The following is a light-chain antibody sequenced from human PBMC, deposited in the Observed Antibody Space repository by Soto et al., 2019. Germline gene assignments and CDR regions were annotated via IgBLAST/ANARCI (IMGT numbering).Light chain of an antibody. J-gene: IGLJ2*01. V-gene: IGLV2-8*01. Sequence: QSALTQPPSASGSPGQSVTISCTGTSSDVGGYNYVSWYQPYPGKAPKLMIYEVTKRPAGVPDRFSGSKSGTTALLTVSGLEEEDEADYSFSSSAGSNYVVFGGGTKVTVL. CDR3: SSSAGSNYVV. CDR2: EVT. CDR1: SSDVGGYNY.